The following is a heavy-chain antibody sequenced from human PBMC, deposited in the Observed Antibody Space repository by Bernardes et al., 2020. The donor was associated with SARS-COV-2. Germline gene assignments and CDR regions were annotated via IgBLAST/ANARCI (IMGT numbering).Heavy chain of an antibody. Sequence: ASVKVSCKTSGYSFTTNGISWVRQAPGQGLEWMGWISAYNAKTVYAQKVQGRVTMTTDTSTTTVYMELRSLTSDDTAVYYCARGFYSSSSMDVWGQGTTVTVSS. J-gene: IGHJ6*02. D-gene: IGHD6-13*01. V-gene: IGHV1-18*04. CDR1: GYSFTTNG. CDR3: ARGFYSSSSMDV. CDR2: ISAYNAKT.